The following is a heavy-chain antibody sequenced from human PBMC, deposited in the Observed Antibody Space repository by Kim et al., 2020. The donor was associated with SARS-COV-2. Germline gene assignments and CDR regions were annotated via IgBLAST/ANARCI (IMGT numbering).Heavy chain of an antibody. CDR1: GGSISSGGYY. CDR2: IYYSGST. J-gene: IGHJ6*02. D-gene: IGHD3-3*01. CDR3: ARDLKGRVRFWSGDYYGMDV. Sequence: SETLSLTCTVSGGSISSGGYYWSWIRQHPGKGLEWIGYIYYSGSTYYNQSLKSRVTISVDTSKNQFSLKLSSVTAADTAVDYGARDLKGRVRFWSGDYYGMDVFVQGTTLTVSS. V-gene: IGHV4-31*03.